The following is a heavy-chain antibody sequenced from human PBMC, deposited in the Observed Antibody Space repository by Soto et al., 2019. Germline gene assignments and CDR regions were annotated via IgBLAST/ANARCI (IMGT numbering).Heavy chain of an antibody. D-gene: IGHD2-8*01. Sequence: QVQLVESGGGVVQPGRSLRLSCAASGFTFSSYGMHWVRQAPGKGLEWVAVIWYDGSNKYYADSVKGRFTISRDNSKNPLYLQMNSLRAEDTAVYYCARDNRNVLIVYANDEYFQHWGQGTLVTVSS. CDR2: IWYDGSNK. CDR1: GFTFSSYG. CDR3: ARDNRNVLIVYANDEYFQH. V-gene: IGHV3-33*01. J-gene: IGHJ1*01.